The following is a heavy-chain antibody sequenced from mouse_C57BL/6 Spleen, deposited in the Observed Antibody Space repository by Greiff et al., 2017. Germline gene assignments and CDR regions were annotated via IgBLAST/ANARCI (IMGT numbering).Heavy chain of an antibody. J-gene: IGHJ2*01. Sequence: EVQLVESGGGLVKPGGSLKLSCAASGFTFSSYAMSWVRQTPEKRLEWVATISDGGSYTYYPDNVKGRFTISRDNAKNNLYLQMSHLKSEDTAMYYCARKGSRGYYFDYWGQGTTLTVSS. CDR1: GFTFSSYA. CDR3: ARKGSRGYYFDY. CDR2: ISDGGSYT. V-gene: IGHV5-4*01. D-gene: IGHD1-1*01.